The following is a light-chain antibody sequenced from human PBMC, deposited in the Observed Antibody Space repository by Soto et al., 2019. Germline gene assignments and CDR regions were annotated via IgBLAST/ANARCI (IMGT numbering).Light chain of an antibody. J-gene: IGKJ4*01. Sequence: IVLSQSPATLSLSTGERATLSCRASQSVSSYLAWYQQKPGQAPRLLIYDASNRATGIPARFSGSGSGTDFTLTISSLEPEDFAVYYCQQRSNWLTFGGGTKVDIK. CDR1: QSVSSY. CDR3: QQRSNWLT. CDR2: DAS. V-gene: IGKV3-11*01.